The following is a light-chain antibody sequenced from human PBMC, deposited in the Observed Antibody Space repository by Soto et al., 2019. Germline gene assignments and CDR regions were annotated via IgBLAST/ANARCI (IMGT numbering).Light chain of an antibody. J-gene: IGLJ1*01. CDR3: SSYTSSIFYV. CDR2: DVS. V-gene: IGLV2-14*01. Sequence: QSALTQPASVSGSPGQSITISCTGTSSDVGGYNYVSWYQQHPGKAPKLMIYDVSNRPSGVSNRFSGSKSGNTASLTISGLQAEDETDYYCSSYTSSIFYVFGTGTKVTAL. CDR1: SSDVGGYNY.